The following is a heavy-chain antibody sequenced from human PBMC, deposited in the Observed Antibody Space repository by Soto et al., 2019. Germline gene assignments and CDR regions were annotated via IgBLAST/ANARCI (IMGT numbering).Heavy chain of an antibody. D-gene: IGHD6-6*01. V-gene: IGHV4-30-4*01. J-gene: IGHJ4*02. CDR3: ARGAYSSSSSYFDY. CDR1: GGSVSSGDYF. CDR2: IYYSGST. Sequence: SETLSLTCTVSGGSVSSGDYFWSWIHQPPGKGLEWIGYIYYSGSTYYNPSLESRVTISVDTSKNQFSLKLSSVTAADAAVYYCARGAYSSSSSYFDYWGQGTLVTVSS.